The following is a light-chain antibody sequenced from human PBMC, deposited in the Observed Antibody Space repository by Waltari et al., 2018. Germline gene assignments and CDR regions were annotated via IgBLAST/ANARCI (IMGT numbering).Light chain of an antibody. CDR3: GSYTSDSSVV. J-gene: IGLJ2*01. CDR2: DVS. Sequence: QSALTQPASVSGSPGQSITISCTGTRSDVGGYNYVSWYQQHPDKVPKLIIYDVSNRPSGMSNRFSGSKSGNTASLTISGLQAEEEADDFCGSYTSDSSVVFGGGTRLTVL. CDR1: RSDVGGYNY. V-gene: IGLV2-14*01.